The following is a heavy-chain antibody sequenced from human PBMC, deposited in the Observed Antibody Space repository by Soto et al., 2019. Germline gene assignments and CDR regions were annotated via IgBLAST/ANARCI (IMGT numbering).Heavy chain of an antibody. CDR1: GFTFSNAW. D-gene: IGHD1-26*01. J-gene: IGHJ4*02. Sequence: EVQLVESGGGLVKPGGSLRLSCAASGFTFSNAWMNWVRQAPGKGLEWVGRIKSKTDGGTTDYAAPVKGRFTISRDDSKNTLYLQMNSLKTEDTAVYYCTTDLSSGSYVNDYWGQGTLVTVSS. CDR3: TTDLSSGSYVNDY. CDR2: IKSKTDGGTT. V-gene: IGHV3-15*07.